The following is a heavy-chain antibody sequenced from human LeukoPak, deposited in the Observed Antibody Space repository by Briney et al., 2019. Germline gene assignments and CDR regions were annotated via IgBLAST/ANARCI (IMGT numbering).Heavy chain of an antibody. D-gene: IGHD1-26*01. CDR1: GGSISSSSYY. V-gene: IGHV4-39*07. CDR2: IYYSGST. J-gene: IGHJ4*02. CDR3: ARVGSGSYYYFDY. Sequence: SETLSLTCTVSGGSISSSSYYWGWIRQPPWKGLEWIGSIYYSGSTYYNPSLKSRVTISVDTSKNQFSLKLSSVTAADTAVYYCARVGSGSYYYFDYWGQGTLVTVSS.